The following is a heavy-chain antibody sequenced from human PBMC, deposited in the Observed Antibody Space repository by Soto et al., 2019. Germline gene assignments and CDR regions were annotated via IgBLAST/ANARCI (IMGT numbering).Heavy chain of an antibody. Sequence: GGSLRLSCVDSGSSVSTFGMNWVRQAPGEGLEWVAYISSSSTTIFYGGSVKGRFTASRDNAENSMYLEMNNLRVEDTAIYYCARDKGGSVAGFNWFDPWGHGTLVTVSS. V-gene: IGHV3-48*01. CDR2: ISSSSTTI. D-gene: IGHD6-19*01. J-gene: IGHJ5*02. CDR3: ARDKGGSVAGFNWFDP. CDR1: GSSVSTFG.